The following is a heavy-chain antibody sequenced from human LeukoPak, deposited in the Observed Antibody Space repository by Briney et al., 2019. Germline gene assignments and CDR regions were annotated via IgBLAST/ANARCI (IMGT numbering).Heavy chain of an antibody. J-gene: IGHJ3*02. Sequence: ASVKVSCKASGYTFTGYYMHWVRQAPGQGLEWMGRINPNSGGTNCAQKFQGRVTMTRDTSTDTAYMELSSLRSEDTAVYYCATDPRGYSSGWYKALDIWGQGTMVTVSS. CDR2: INPNSGGT. D-gene: IGHD6-19*01. CDR3: ATDPRGYSSGWYKALDI. CDR1: GYTFTGYY. V-gene: IGHV1-2*06.